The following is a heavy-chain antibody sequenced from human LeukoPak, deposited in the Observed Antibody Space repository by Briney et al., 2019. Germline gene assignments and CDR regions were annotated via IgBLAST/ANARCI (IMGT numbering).Heavy chain of an antibody. CDR1: GGSISSGSYY. D-gene: IGHD3-9*01. CDR3: ARDYDVLTAYPPTQLFDP. Sequence: SQTLSLTCTVSGGSISSGSYYWSWIRQPAGKGLEWIGRIYTSGSTNYNPSLKSRVTMPVDTSKNQFSLKLNSVTAADTAVYYCARDYDVLTAYPPTQLFDPWGQGTLVTVSS. V-gene: IGHV4-61*02. J-gene: IGHJ5*02. CDR2: IYTSGST.